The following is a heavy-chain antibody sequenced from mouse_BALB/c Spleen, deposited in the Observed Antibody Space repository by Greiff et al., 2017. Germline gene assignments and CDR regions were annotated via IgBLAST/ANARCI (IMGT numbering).Heavy chain of an antibody. V-gene: IGHV14-3*02. J-gene: IGHJ2*01. CDR2: IDPANGNT. Sequence: EVMLVESGAELVKPGASVKLSCTASGFNIKDTYMHWVKQRPEQGLEWIGRIDPANGNTKYDPKFQGKATITADTSSNTAYLQLSSLTSEDTAVYYCALITTVVATYYFDYWGQGTTLTVSS. CDR1: GFNIKDTY. D-gene: IGHD1-1*01. CDR3: ALITTVVATYYFDY.